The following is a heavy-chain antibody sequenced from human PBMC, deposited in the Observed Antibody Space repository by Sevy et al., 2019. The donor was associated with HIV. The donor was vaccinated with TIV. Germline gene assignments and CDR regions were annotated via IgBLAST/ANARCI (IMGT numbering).Heavy chain of an antibody. V-gene: IGHV3-11*01. CDR1: GFIFSDYY. D-gene: IGHD3-22*01. Sequence: GEALKISCAASGFIFSDYYMSWIRPAPGEGLELVSSIRSTSGSNIEYAEPVKGRFTIYRDNTKNALSLKMNSLRVEDTAMYYCARGHWYSDSSGYAGLDYWGQGTLVTVSS. CDR2: IRSTSGSNI. J-gene: IGHJ4*02. CDR3: ARGHWYSDSSGYAGLDY.